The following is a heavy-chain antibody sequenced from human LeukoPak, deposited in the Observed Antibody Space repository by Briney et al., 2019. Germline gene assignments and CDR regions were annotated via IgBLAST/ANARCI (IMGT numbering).Heavy chain of an antibody. CDR2: ISGSGGST. J-gene: IGHJ4*02. Sequence: QPGGSLRLSCAASGFTFSSYAMSWVRQAPGKGLEWVSAISGSGGSTYYADSVKGRFTISRDNSKNTLYLQMNSLRAEDTAVYYCAKGVAATMVRGVITISFDYWGQGTLVTVSS. CDR3: AKGVAATMVRGVITISFDY. V-gene: IGHV3-23*01. CDR1: GFTFSSYA. D-gene: IGHD3-10*01.